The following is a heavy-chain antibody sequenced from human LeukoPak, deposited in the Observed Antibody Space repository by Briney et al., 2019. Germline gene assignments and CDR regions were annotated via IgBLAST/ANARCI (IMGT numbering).Heavy chain of an antibody. Sequence: PGGSLRLSCAASGFTFSNSWMSWVRQAPGKGLEWVATIKPDGSAQYYVDSVKGRFTISRDNAKNSLYLQMNSLRAEDTALYYCAKGDSSGYSDYWGQGTLVTVSS. D-gene: IGHD3-22*01. J-gene: IGHJ4*02. CDR3: AKGDSSGYSDY. V-gene: IGHV3-7*03. CDR2: IKPDGSAQ. CDR1: GFTFSNSW.